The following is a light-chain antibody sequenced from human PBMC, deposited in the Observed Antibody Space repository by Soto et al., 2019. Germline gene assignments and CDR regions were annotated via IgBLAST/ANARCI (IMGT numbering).Light chain of an antibody. CDR3: QQYHNWPPYT. CDR2: GAS. CDR1: QSVSSN. J-gene: IGKJ2*01. V-gene: IGKV3-15*01. Sequence: EIVMTQSPATLSVSPGERATLSCRASQSVSSNLAWYQLKPGQAPRLLIYGASTRAAGIPARFSGSGSETEFALTISSLQSEDFAVYYCQQYHNWPPYTFGQGTKLEIK.